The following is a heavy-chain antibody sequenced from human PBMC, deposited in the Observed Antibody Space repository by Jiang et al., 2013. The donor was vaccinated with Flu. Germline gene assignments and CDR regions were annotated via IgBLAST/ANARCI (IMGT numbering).Heavy chain of an antibody. CDR3: ARGALGFLEWTPTEDGYYGMDV. J-gene: IGHJ6*02. Sequence: SGAEVKKPGASVKVSCKTSGYTFTNYDINWVRQATGQGLEWMGWMNPNSGNTGYAQKFQGRVSMTRNTSISIAYMDLSSLTSEDTAVYYCARGALGFLEWTPTEDGYYGMDVWGQGTTVTVSS. V-gene: IGHV1-8*01. D-gene: IGHD3-3*01. CDR1: GYTFTNYD. CDR2: MNPNSGNT.